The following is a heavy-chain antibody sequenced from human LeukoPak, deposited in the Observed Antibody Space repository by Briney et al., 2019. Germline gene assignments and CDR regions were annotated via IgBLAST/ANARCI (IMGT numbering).Heavy chain of an antibody. D-gene: IGHD1-1*01. CDR1: GGSISSYY. CDR3: AKGVPPSGDAFDI. V-gene: IGHV4-59*01. J-gene: IGHJ3*02. Sequence: SETLSLTCTVSGGSISSYYWSWIRQPPGKGLEWIGYIYYSGSTNYNPSLKSRVTISVDTSKNQFSLKLSSVTAADTAVYYCAKGVPPSGDAFDIWGQGTMVTVSS. CDR2: IYYSGST.